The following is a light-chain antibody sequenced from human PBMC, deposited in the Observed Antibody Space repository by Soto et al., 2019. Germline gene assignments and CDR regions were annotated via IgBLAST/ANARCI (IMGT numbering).Light chain of an antibody. J-gene: IGLJ3*02. V-gene: IGLV7-46*01. CDR2: DTN. Sequence: QAEVTQEPSLTVSPGGTVTLTCGSTTGAVTSGHYPDWFQQKAGQAPRTLIYDTNKRHSWTPARFSGSLLGGKAALTLSGAQPEDEADYYCLLSYNGAQVFGGGTKVTVL. CDR3: LLSYNGAQV. CDR1: TGAVTSGHY.